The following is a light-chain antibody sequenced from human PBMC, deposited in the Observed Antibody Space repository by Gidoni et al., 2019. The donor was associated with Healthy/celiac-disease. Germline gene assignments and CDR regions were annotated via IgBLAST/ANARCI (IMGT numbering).Light chain of an antibody. Sequence: DMQMTQSPSSLSASVGDRVTITSRASQSMSSYLNWYQQKPGKAPKLLIYAASSLQSGVPSRFSGSGSGTDFTLTISSLQPEDFATYYCQQSYTTPSFGGGTKVEIK. CDR3: QQSYTTPS. J-gene: IGKJ4*01. CDR2: AAS. V-gene: IGKV1-39*01. CDR1: QSMSSY.